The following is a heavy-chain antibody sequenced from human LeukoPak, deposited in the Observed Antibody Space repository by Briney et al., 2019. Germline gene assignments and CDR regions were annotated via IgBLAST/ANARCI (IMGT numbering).Heavy chain of an antibody. J-gene: IGHJ6*03. V-gene: IGHV4-34*01. CDR1: GGSFRGYY. Sequence: SETLSLTCAVYGGSFRGYYWTWIRQTPEKGLEWIGEMNPSGSTNYNPSLKSRVTISVDTSKNQFPLELSSVTAADTAVYYCARGRQDVTMIVVVMTAVSYYLDVWGKGTTVTVS. D-gene: IGHD3-22*01. CDR2: MNPSGST. CDR3: ARGRQDVTMIVVVMTAVSYYLDV.